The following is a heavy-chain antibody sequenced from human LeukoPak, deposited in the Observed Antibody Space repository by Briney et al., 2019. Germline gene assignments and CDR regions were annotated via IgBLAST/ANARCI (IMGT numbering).Heavy chain of an antibody. Sequence: GGSLRLSCAASGFTVSSNYMSWVRQAPGKGLEWVSVIYSGGSTYYADSVKGRFTISRDNSKNTLYLQMNSLRAEDTAVYYCARDYYDSSGFDYWGQGTLVTVSS. CDR1: GFTVSSNY. CDR2: IYSGGST. D-gene: IGHD3-22*01. V-gene: IGHV3-53*01. J-gene: IGHJ4*02. CDR3: ARDYYDSSGFDY.